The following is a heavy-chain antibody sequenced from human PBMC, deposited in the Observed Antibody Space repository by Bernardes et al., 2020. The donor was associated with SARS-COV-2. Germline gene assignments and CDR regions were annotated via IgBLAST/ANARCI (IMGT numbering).Heavy chain of an antibody. V-gene: IGHV4-4*02. D-gene: IGHD2-8*01. CDR3: ATDGEWEVLMGAFDI. Sequence: SETLSLTCTVSGGSISSNNWWRCVRQAPGKGLEGIGEVYHSGSTNYSPSLKSRVTISIDKSTNEFSLRLSSVTAADTAMYYCATDGEWEVLMGAFDIWGQGTMVTVSS. J-gene: IGHJ3*02. CDR1: GGSISSNNW. CDR2: VYHSGST.